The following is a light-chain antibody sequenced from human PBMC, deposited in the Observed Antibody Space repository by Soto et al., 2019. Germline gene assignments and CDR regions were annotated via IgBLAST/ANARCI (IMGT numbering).Light chain of an antibody. CDR2: GNS. CDR3: QSYDSSLSGSGV. V-gene: IGLV1-40*01. CDR1: SSNIGAGYD. J-gene: IGLJ2*01. Sequence: QLVLTQPPSVSGAPGQRVTISCTGSSSNIGAGYDVHWYQQLPGAAPKLLIYGNSNRPSGVPDRFSGSQSGTSASLAITGLQAEDEADYYCQSYDSSLSGSGVFGGGTKLTVL.